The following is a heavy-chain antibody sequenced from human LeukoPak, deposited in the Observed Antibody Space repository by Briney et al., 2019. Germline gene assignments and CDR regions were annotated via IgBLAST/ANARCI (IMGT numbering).Heavy chain of an antibody. CDR1: GYTLTELS. Sequence: APVKVSCKVSGYTLTELSMHWVRQAPGKGLEWMGGFDPEDGETIYAQKFQGRVTMTEDTSTDTAYMELSSLRSEDTAVYYCATVKVEYSSSPLFDYWGQGTLVTVSS. CDR3: ATVKVEYSSSPLFDY. D-gene: IGHD6-13*01. CDR2: FDPEDGET. J-gene: IGHJ4*02. V-gene: IGHV1-24*01.